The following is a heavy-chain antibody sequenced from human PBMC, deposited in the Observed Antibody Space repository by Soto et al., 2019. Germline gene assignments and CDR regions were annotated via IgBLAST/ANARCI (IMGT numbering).Heavy chain of an antibody. V-gene: IGHV1-69*13. Sequence: GASVKVSCKASGGTFSSYAISWVRQAPGQGPEWMGGIIPIFGTANYAQKFQGRVTITADESTSTAYMELSSLRSEDTAVYYCARASNPTVYCSSTSCYLPGDYWGQGTLVTVSS. J-gene: IGHJ4*02. CDR2: IIPIFGTA. CDR1: GGTFSSYA. D-gene: IGHD2-2*01. CDR3: ARASNPTVYCSSTSCYLPGDY.